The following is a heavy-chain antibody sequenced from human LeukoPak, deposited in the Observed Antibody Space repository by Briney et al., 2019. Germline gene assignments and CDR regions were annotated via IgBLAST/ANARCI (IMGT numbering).Heavy chain of an antibody. CDR2: ISGSHSGT. CDR1: GFAFSRYG. V-gene: IGHV3-23*01. J-gene: IGHJ6*04. D-gene: IGHD2-21*02. Sequence: GGSLRLSCAASGFAFSRYGMSWVRQAPGKGLEWVSGISGSHSGTYYADSVKGRFTVSRDNSKNTLYLQMNSLRADDTAIYYCAKLVTPPAGYSSGMDVWGKGPTVTVST. CDR3: AKLVTPPAGYSSGMDV.